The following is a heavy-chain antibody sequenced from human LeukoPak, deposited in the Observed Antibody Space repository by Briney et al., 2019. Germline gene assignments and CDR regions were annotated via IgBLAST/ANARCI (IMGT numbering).Heavy chain of an antibody. Sequence: ASVKVSCKASGYTFTDYYIHWVRQAPGQGLEWMGRINPNSGGSNYAQKFQGRVTMTRDTSISTTYMELNRLTSDDTAVYYCARGEGGDGYNWRDYWGQGTLVTVSS. V-gene: IGHV1-2*06. J-gene: IGHJ4*02. CDR1: GYTFTDYY. CDR2: INPNSGGS. CDR3: ARGEGGDGYNWRDY. D-gene: IGHD5-24*01.